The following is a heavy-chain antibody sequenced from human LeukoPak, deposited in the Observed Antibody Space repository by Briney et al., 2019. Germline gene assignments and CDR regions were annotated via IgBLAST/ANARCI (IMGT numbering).Heavy chain of an antibody. CDR3: LSSSSSVN. D-gene: IGHD6-13*01. Sequence: SETLSLTCSVSGGSISSYYWSWIRQPAGKGLEWIGRIYTSGSTNYNPSLKSRVTISVDTSKNQFSLKLSSVTAADTAVYYCLSSSSSVNWGQGTLVTVSS. V-gene: IGHV4-4*07. CDR1: GGSISSYY. J-gene: IGHJ4*02. CDR2: IYTSGST.